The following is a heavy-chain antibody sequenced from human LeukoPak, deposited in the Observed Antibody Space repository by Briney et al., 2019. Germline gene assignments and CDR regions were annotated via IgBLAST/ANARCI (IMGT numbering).Heavy chain of an antibody. D-gene: IGHD3-22*01. V-gene: IGHV5-51*01. J-gene: IGHJ3*02. CDR2: IYPGDSDT. CDR3: ARTITMIVVAPDAFDI. Sequence: GESLKISCKGSGSSFTSYWIGWVRQMPGKGLWWMGIIYPGDSDTRYSPSFQGQVTISADKSISTAYLQWSSLRASYTAMYYCARTITMIVVAPDAFDIWGEGTMVT. CDR1: GSSFTSYW.